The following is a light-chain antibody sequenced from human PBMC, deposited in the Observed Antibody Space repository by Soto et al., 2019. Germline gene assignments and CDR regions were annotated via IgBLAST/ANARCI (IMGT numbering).Light chain of an antibody. CDR2: GTS. V-gene: IGKV3-20*01. CDR1: QSVSSSY. Sequence: EIVLTQSPGTLSLSPGEGATLSCRASQSVSSSYLAWYQQKPGQAPRLLIYGTSGRATGIPDRFSGSGSGTDFTPTISSLEPEDFAAYYCQHYGSSPLFTFCPGTKVDIK. J-gene: IGKJ3*01. CDR3: QHYGSSPLFT.